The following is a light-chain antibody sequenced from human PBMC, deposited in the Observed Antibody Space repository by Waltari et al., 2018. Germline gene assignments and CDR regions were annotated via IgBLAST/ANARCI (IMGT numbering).Light chain of an antibody. CDR3: MQGQQTFPT. V-gene: IGKV2-28*01. CDR2: LGS. J-gene: IGKJ1*01. CDR1: QSLVYSYGYNY. Sequence: VLTQSPLSLAVTPGEPASLSCRSSQSLVYSYGYNYLDWYQQKPGQSPQLLIYLGSRRVSGVPARFSGSGSGTDFTLKISRVEAEDIGVYYCMQGQQTFPTFGQGTKVEIK.